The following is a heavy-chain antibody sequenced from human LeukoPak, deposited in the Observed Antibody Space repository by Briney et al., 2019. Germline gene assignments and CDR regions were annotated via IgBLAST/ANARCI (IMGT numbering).Heavy chain of an antibody. CDR1: GGSFSGYY. Sequence: SETLSLTCAVYGGSFSGYYWSWIRQPPGKGLEWIGEINHSGSTNYNPSLKSRVTISVDTPKNQFSLKLSSVTAADTAVYYCRVGLPVAGLELPDDYWGQGTLVTVSS. J-gene: IGHJ4*02. V-gene: IGHV4-34*01. CDR3: RVGLPVAGLELPDDY. D-gene: IGHD6-19*01. CDR2: INHSGST.